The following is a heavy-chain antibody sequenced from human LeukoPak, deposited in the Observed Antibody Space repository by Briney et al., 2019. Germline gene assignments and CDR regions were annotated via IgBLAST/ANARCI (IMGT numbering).Heavy chain of an antibody. CDR3: ARDLSGITGYTYGRGIDY. D-gene: IGHD5-18*01. CDR1: GFTFSRYG. Sequence: GGSLRLSCAASGFTFSRYGMHWVRQAPGKGLEWVANINKDGSEKYYVDSVKGRFTISRDNAKTSLSLQMNSLRAEDTAVYYCARDLSGITGYTYGRGIDYWGQGTLVTVSS. J-gene: IGHJ4*02. CDR2: INKDGSEK. V-gene: IGHV3-7*01.